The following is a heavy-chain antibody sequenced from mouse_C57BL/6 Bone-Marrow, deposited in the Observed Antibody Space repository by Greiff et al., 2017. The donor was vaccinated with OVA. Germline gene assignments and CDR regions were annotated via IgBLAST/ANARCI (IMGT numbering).Heavy chain of an antibody. Sequence: EVQVVESGGGLVKPGGSLKLSCAASGFTFSDYGMHWVRQAPEKGLEWVAYISSGSSTIYYADTVKGRFTISRDNAKNTRFLQMTSLRSEDTAMYYCAREDSSGYYAMDYWGQGTSVTVSS. CDR3: AREDSSGYYAMDY. D-gene: IGHD3-2*02. V-gene: IGHV5-17*01. CDR2: ISSGSSTI. J-gene: IGHJ4*01. CDR1: GFTFSDYG.